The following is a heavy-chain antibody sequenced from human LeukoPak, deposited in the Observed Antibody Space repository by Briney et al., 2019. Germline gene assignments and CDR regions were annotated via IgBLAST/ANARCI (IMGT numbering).Heavy chain of an antibody. D-gene: IGHD1-26*01. CDR3: AKERGGIVGATPFDY. V-gene: IGHV3-23*01. Sequence: GGSLRLSCAASGFTFSSYAMSWVRQAPGKGLEWVSAISGSGGSTYYADSVKGRFTISRDNPKNTLYLQMNSLRAEDTAVYYCAKERGGIVGATPFDYWGQGTLVTVSS. CDR2: ISGSGGST. J-gene: IGHJ4*02. CDR1: GFTFSSYA.